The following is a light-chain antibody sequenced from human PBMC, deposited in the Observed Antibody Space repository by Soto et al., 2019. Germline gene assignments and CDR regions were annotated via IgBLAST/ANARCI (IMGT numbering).Light chain of an antibody. J-gene: IGLJ2*01. V-gene: IGLV2-23*02. CDR2: EVN. Sequence: QSVLTQPASVSGSPGQSITLSCTGSSGDVGSYNFVSWYQQRSGKAPKLVIFEVNKRPSGIPDRFSGSKSGNTASLTISGLQAEDEAAYYCCSYVGSTTHVIFGGGTQLTVL. CDR1: SGDVGSYNF. CDR3: CSYVGSTTHVI.